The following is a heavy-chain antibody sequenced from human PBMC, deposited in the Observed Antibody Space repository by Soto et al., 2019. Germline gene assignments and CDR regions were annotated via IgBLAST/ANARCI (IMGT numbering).Heavy chain of an antibody. Sequence: PGGSLRLSCAASGFTFSSYSMNWVRQAPGKGLEWVSSISSSSSYIYYADSVKGRFTISRDNAKNSLYLQMNSLRAEDTAVYYCARDPLPYSSSWKYNWFDPWGQGTLVTVSS. CDR3: ARDPLPYSSSWKYNWFDP. V-gene: IGHV3-21*01. J-gene: IGHJ5*02. CDR2: ISSSSSYI. D-gene: IGHD6-13*01. CDR1: GFTFSSYS.